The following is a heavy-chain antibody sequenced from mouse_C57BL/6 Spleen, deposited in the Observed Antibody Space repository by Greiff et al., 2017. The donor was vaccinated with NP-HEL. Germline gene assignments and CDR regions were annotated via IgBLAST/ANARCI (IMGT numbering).Heavy chain of an antibody. D-gene: IGHD1-1*01. Sequence: VKLQQPGTELVKPGASVKLSCKASGYTFTSYWMHWVKQRPGQGLEWIGNINPSNGGTNYNEKFKSKATLTVDKSSSTAYMQLSSLTSEDSAVYYCARGDYGSSYNFDYWGQGTTLTVSS. CDR2: INPSNGGT. V-gene: IGHV1-53*01. J-gene: IGHJ2*01. CDR1: GYTFTSYW. CDR3: ARGDYGSSYNFDY.